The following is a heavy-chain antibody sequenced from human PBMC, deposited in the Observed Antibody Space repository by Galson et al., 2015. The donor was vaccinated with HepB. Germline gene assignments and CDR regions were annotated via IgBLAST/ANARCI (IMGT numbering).Heavy chain of an antibody. CDR1: GGSIGSYY. CDR2: IYYTGST. D-gene: IGHD4-17*01. V-gene: IGHV4-59*01. Sequence: QVQLQESGPGLVKPSETLSLTCTVSGGSIGSYYWSWIRQPPGKGLEWIGYIYYTGSTNYNPSLKSRVTISVDTSKNQFSLKLSSVTAADTAVYYCARGLDYGGYVAGYWGQGTLVTVSS. CDR3: ARGLDYGGYVAGY. J-gene: IGHJ4*02.